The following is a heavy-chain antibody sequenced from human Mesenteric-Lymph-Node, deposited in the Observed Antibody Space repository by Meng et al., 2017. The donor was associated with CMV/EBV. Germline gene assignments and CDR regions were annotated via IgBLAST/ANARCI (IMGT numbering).Heavy chain of an antibody. Sequence: GGSLRLSCAASGFTVSSNYMNWVRQAPGKGLEWVSVIYSGGSTYYADSVKGRFTISRDNSKNTLYLQMNSLRAEDTAVYYCARAKGCSSTSCYHYFDYWGQGTLVTVSS. D-gene: IGHD2-2*01. CDR1: GFTVSSNY. J-gene: IGHJ4*02. CDR3: ARAKGCSSTSCYHYFDY. V-gene: IGHV3-53*01. CDR2: IYSGGST.